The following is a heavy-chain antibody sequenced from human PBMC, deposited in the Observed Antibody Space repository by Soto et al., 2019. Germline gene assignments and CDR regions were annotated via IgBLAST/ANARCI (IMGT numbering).Heavy chain of an antibody. Sequence: ASVKVSCKASGYTFTGYYMHWVRQAPGQGLEWMGWINPNSGGTNYAQKFQGWVTMTRDTSISTAYMELSRLRSDDTAVYYCARDLSKSLQWPQRGGMDVWGQGTTVTVSS. V-gene: IGHV1-2*04. CDR2: INPNSGGT. D-gene: IGHD6-19*01. J-gene: IGHJ6*02. CDR3: ARDLSKSLQWPQRGGMDV. CDR1: GYTFTGYY.